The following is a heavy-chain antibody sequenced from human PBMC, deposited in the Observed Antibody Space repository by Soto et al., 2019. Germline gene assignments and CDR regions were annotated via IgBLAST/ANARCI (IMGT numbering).Heavy chain of an antibody. CDR3: ASTIGYCSSTSCYDC. D-gene: IGHD2-2*01. CDR1: GFTFSSYG. CDR2: IWYDGSNK. Sequence: GGSLRLSCAASGFTFSSYGMHWVRQAPGKGLEWVAVIWYDGSNKYYADSVKGRFTISRDNSKNTLYLQMNSLRAEDTAVYYCASTIGYCSSTSCYDCWGQGTLVTVSS. V-gene: IGHV3-33*01. J-gene: IGHJ4*02.